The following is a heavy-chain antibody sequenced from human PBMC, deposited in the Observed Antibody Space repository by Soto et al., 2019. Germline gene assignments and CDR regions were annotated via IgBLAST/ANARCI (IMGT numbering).Heavy chain of an antibody. V-gene: IGHV4-39*01. CDR3: ARQGFGPLHGLVDV. D-gene: IGHD3-10*01. Sequence: SETLSLTCTVSDGSISTSSCYWGWIRQSPGKGLEWIGTIFYTGRTYYNPSLKSRVTISVDTSKNQFSLDLSSVTAADTALYYCARQGFGPLHGLVDVWGQGTTVTVSS. CDR1: DGSISTSSCY. CDR2: IFYTGRT. J-gene: IGHJ6*02.